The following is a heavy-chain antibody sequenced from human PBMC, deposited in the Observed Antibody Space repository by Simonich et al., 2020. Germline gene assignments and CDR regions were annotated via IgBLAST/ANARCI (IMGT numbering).Heavy chain of an antibody. CDR3: ARTNTMRELDTMVRGVDYFDY. Sequence: QVQLVQSGAEVKKPGSSVKVSCKASGGTFSSYAISWVRQAPGKGLEWMGGITPILGIANYAQKCQGRVTITADKSTSTAYMELSSLRSEETAVYYCARTNTMRELDTMVRGVDYFDYWGQGTLVTVSS. CDR1: GGTFSSYA. V-gene: IGHV1-69*09. J-gene: IGHJ4*02. D-gene: IGHD3-10*01. CDR2: ITPILGIA.